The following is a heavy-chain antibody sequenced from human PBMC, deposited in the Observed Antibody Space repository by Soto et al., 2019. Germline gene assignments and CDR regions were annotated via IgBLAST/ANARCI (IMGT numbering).Heavy chain of an antibody. CDR3: ARVRITGYFDY. CDR2: VSTSSSYT. CDR1: GFTFSDHY. V-gene: IGHV3-11*05. Sequence: QVQLVESGGGLVKPGGSLRLSCVASGFTFSDHYMTWIRQAPGKGLEWLSYVSTSSSYTNYADSVKGRFTISIDSDMTSLYLHMHRLRAEDTAVYYCARVRITGYFDYWGQGTLVTVSS. J-gene: IGHJ4*02.